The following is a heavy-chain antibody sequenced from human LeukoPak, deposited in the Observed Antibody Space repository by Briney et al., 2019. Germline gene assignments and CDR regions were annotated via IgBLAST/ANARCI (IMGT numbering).Heavy chain of an antibody. CDR3: ARDGLGGSGAFDI. V-gene: IGHV1-2*02. Sequence: ASVKVSCKASGYTFTGYYIHWVRQAPGQGLEWMGWINPHSGGTNYAQKFQGGVTMTRDTSISTAYMELSRLRSDDTAVYYCARDGLGGSGAFDIWGQGTMVTVSS. D-gene: IGHD3-16*01. CDR2: INPHSGGT. CDR1: GYTFTGYY. J-gene: IGHJ3*02.